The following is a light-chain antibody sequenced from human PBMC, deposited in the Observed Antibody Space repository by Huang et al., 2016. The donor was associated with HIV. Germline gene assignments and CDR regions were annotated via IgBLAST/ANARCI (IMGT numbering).Light chain of an antibody. Sequence: EIVMTQSPATLSVTPGEGATLSCRATQSVSVNLAWYQQKPGQSPRLLIHSASTSATGIPVRFIGGGSGTEFTLTISRLQSEDSAVYYCQQYNNGPPWTFGQGTKVEIK. V-gene: IGKV3D-15*01. CDR3: QQYNNGPPWT. CDR1: QSVSVN. J-gene: IGKJ1*01. CDR2: SAS.